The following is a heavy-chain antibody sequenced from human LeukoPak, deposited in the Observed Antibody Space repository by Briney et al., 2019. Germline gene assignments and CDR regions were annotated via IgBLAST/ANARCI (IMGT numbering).Heavy chain of an antibody. Sequence: ASVKVSCKASGYTFTGYYMHWVRQAPGQGLEWMGWINPNSGGTNYAQKFQGRVTMTRDTSISTAYMELSRLRSDDTAVYYCARENCSGGSCYSVFDYWGQGTLVTVSS. J-gene: IGHJ4*02. CDR1: GYTFTGYY. D-gene: IGHD2-15*01. CDR3: ARENCSGGSCYSVFDY. CDR2: INPNSGGT. V-gene: IGHV1-2*02.